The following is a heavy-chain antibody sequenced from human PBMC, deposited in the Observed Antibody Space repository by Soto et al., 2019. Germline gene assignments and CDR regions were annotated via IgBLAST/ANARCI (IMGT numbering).Heavy chain of an antibody. V-gene: IGHV3-48*01. CDR2: ISSSSSTI. CDR3: ARDHGLLRYFDWLLSNFDY. J-gene: IGHJ4*02. D-gene: IGHD3-9*01. Sequence: GGSLSLSCAASGFTFSSYSMNWVRQAPGKGLEWVSYISSSSSTIYYADSVKGRFTISRDNAKNSLYLQMNSLRAEDTAVYYCARDHGLLRYFDWLLSNFDYWGQGTLVTVPS. CDR1: GFTFSSYS.